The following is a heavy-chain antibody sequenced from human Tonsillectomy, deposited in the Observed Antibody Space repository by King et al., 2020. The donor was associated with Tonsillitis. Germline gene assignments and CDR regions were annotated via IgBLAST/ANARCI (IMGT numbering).Heavy chain of an antibody. D-gene: IGHD4-11*01. V-gene: IGHV3-13*01. J-gene: IGHJ6*02. CDR1: GFTFSSYD. CDR2: IGTAGDT. CDR3: ARAAGTVTTLRGYGMDV. Sequence: VQLVESGGGLVQPGGSLRLSCAASGFTFSSYDMHWVRQATGKGLEWVSAIGTAGDTYYPGSVKGRFTISRENAKNSLYLQMNSLSAGDTAVYYWARAAGTVTTLRGYGMDVWGQGTTVTVSS.